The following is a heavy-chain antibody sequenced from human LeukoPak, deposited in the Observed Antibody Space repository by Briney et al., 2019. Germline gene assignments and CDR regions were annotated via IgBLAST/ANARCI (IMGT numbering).Heavy chain of an antibody. CDR2: IYYSGST. V-gene: IGHV4-59*01. CDR3: ARNQHYGVNYYGMDV. J-gene: IGHJ6*02. Sequence: TSETLSLTCTVSGGSISSYYWSWIRQPPGKGLEWIGYIYYSGSTNYNPSLKSRVTISVDTSKNQFSLKLSSVTAADTAVYYCARNQHYGVNYYGMDVWGQGTTVTVSS. CDR1: GGSISSYY. D-gene: IGHD4-17*01.